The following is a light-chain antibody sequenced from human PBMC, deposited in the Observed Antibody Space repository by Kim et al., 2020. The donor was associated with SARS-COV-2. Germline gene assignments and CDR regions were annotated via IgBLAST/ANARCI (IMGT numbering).Light chain of an antibody. CDR1: SLRSYY. CDR3: NSRDSNDNVV. V-gene: IGLV3-19*01. CDR2: GKN. J-gene: IGLJ2*01. Sequence: VALGQTVRITCQGDSLRSYYATWYHQKPGQAPIVVIYGKNNRPSGIPDRFSGSSSGNTASLTITGTQAGDEADYYCNSRDSNDNVVFGGGTQLTVL.